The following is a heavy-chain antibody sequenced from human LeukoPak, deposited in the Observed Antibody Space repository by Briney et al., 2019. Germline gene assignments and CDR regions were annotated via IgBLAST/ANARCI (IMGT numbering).Heavy chain of an antibody. CDR1: GGSISSSSYY. V-gene: IGHV4-61*01. Sequence: PSETLSLTCTVSGGSISSSSYYWSWIRQPPGKGLEWIGYIYYSGSTNYNPSLKSRVTISVDTSKNQFSLKLSSVTAADTAVYYCARAPDPNTYYYDSRARANWFDPWGQGTLVTVSS. CDR3: ARAPDPNTYYYDSRARANWFDP. J-gene: IGHJ5*02. CDR2: IYYSGST. D-gene: IGHD3-22*01.